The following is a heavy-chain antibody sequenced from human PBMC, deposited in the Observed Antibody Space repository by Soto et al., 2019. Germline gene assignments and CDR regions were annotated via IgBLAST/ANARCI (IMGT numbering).Heavy chain of an antibody. Sequence: ASVKVSCKASGGTFSGYAISWVRQAPGQGLEWMGGIIPIFGTANYAQKFQGRVTITADESTSTAYMELSSLRSEDTAVYYCARVPYYYDSSGYFPWDYWGQGTLVTVSS. V-gene: IGHV1-69*13. J-gene: IGHJ4*02. CDR3: ARVPYYYDSSGYFPWDY. CDR2: IIPIFGTA. D-gene: IGHD3-22*01. CDR1: GGTFSGYA.